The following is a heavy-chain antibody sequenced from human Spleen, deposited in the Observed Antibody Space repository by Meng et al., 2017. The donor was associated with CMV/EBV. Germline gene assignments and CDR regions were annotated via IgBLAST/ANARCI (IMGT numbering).Heavy chain of an antibody. CDR3: ARGAPPPNRPIVGVPSSGYYGLDV. CDR2: INHNGRT. J-gene: IGHJ6*02. D-gene: IGHD2-15*01. V-gene: IGHV4-34*01. Sequence: SETLSLTCTVYGGSFSGYYWTWIRQPPGKGLEWIGEINHNGRTNDSPSLKSRVTMSVDTSKSQFSLKMTSVTAADTAVYYCARGAPPPNRPIVGVPSSGYYGLDVWGQGTTVTVSS. CDR1: GGSFSGYY.